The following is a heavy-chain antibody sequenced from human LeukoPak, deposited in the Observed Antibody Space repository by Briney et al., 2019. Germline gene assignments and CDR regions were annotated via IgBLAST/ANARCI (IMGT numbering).Heavy chain of an antibody. J-gene: IGHJ6*02. CDR2: ISSSSSYI. V-gene: IGHV3-21*01. CDR1: GFTFNNAW. CDR3: ARDNYYDSSGYQHYYYGMDV. D-gene: IGHD3-22*01. Sequence: GGSLRLSCAASGFTFNNAWMNWVRQAPGKGLEWVSSISSSSSYIYYADSVKGRFTISRDNAKNSLYLQMNSLRAEDTAVYYCARDNYYDSSGYQHYYYGMDVWGQGTTVTVSS.